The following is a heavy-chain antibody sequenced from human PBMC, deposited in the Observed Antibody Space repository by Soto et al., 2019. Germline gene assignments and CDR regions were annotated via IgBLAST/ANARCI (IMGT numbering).Heavy chain of an antibody. Sequence: PSETLSLTCTVSGGSISSYYWSWIRQPPGKGLEWIGYIYYSGSTNYNPSLKSRVTISVDTSKNQFSLKLSSVTAADTAVYYCARNYDYIWGSYRYYFDYWGQGTLVTVSS. D-gene: IGHD3-16*02. CDR1: GGSISSYY. V-gene: IGHV4-59*08. CDR2: IYYSGST. J-gene: IGHJ4*02. CDR3: ARNYDYIWGSYRYYFDY.